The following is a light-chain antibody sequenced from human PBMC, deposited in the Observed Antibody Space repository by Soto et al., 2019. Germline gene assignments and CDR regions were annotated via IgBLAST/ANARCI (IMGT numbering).Light chain of an antibody. V-gene: IGKV1-39*01. CDR1: QSISNY. Sequence: DIQMTQSPSSLSASVGDRVTITCRASQSISNYLNWYQQKPGKAPKLLMYAASSLQSGVPSRFGGSGSGTDFTLTISSLPTEYFATYYCQHSYSTPRTFGQGTKVEIK. CDR2: AAS. J-gene: IGKJ1*01. CDR3: QHSYSTPRT.